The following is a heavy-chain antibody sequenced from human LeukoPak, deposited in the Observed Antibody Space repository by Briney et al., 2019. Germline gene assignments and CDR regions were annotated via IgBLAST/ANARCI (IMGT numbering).Heavy chain of an antibody. CDR2: ISSSGSTI. CDR3: ATLWSGYYTSYYYTDV. J-gene: IGHJ6*03. V-gene: IGHV3-11*04. CDR1: GFTFSDYY. D-gene: IGHD3-3*01. Sequence: GGSLRLSCAASGFTFSDYYMSWIRQAPGKGLEWVSYISSSGSTIYYADSVKGRFTISRDNAKNSLYLQMNSLRAEDTAVYYCATLWSGYYTSYYYTDVWGKGTTVTVSS.